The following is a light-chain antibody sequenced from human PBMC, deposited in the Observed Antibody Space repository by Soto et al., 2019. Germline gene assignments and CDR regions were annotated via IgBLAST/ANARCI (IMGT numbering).Light chain of an antibody. CDR2: EVT. CDR3: SSYAGTNTGV. V-gene: IGLV2-8*01. J-gene: IGLJ3*02. CDR1: SSDVGVYNY. Sequence: QSALTQPPSASGSPGQSVTISCTGTSSDVGVYNYVSWYQQHPGKAPKLMIYEVTERPSGVPDRFSGSKSGNTASLTVSGLQAEDEADYYCSSYAGTNTGVFGGGTKLTVL.